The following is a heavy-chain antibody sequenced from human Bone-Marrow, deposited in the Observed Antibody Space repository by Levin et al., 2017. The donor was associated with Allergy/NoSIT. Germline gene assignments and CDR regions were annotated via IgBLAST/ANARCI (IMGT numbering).Heavy chain of an antibody. Sequence: GESLKISCAASGFTFSSYTMNWVRQAPGMGLEWVSSISGSRSYIYYAEVVKGRFTISRDNAKNSLYLQMNNLRAEDTAVYYCARPNYGGNSYAFDIWGQGTMVTVSA. CDR3: ARPNYGGNSYAFDI. CDR2: ISGSRSYI. V-gene: IGHV3-21*01. CDR1: GFTFSSYT. D-gene: IGHD4-23*01. J-gene: IGHJ3*02.